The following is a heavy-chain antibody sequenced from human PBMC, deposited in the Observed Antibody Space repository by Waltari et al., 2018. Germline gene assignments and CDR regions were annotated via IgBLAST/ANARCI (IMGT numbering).Heavy chain of an antibody. CDR3: ARQFSSGWYSEY. J-gene: IGHJ4*02. V-gene: IGHV3-74*01. Sequence: EVLMVESGGGLVHPGGSLRLSCAVSGFTFRNYWMHWVRQAPGKGLVWVSRISADGATTKYADSVKSRVTISVDTSKNQFSLKVSSVTAADTAVYYCARQFSSGWYSEYWGQGTLVTVSS. D-gene: IGHD6-19*01. CDR1: GFTFRNYW. CDR2: ISADGATT.